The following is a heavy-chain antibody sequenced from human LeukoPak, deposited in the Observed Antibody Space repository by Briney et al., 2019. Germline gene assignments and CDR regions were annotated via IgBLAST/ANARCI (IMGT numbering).Heavy chain of an antibody. CDR2: INPNSGGT. CDR1: GYTFTRYY. D-gene: IGHD2-15*01. CDR3: ARGREVVVVVAATGYYYYYMDV. Sequence: ASVTVSCKASGYTFTRYYMHWVRHAPGQGLEWMGWINPNSGGTNYAQKFQGRVTMTRDTSISTAYMELSRLRSDDTAVYYCARGREVVVVVAATGYYYYYMDVWGKGTTVTVSS. V-gene: IGHV1-2*02. J-gene: IGHJ6*03.